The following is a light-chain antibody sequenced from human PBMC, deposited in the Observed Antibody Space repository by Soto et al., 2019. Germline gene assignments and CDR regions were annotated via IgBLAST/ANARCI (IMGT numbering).Light chain of an antibody. CDR1: QSVTSSF. CDR3: QQYHSPPGT. CDR2: GAS. Sequence: EIVLTQSPGTLSLSPGERATLSCRASQSVTSSFLAWFQQKPGQAPRLLIYGASSRATGIPDRFIGSGSGTDFTLTISGLQSEDFATYYCQQYHSPPGTFGQGTKVEIK. J-gene: IGKJ1*01. V-gene: IGKV3-20*01.